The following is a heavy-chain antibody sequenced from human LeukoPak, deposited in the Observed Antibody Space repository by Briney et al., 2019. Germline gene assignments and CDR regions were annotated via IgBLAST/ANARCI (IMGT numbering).Heavy chain of an antibody. J-gene: IGHJ4*02. CDR2: IYYSGSA. CDR3: ARGPRYSSGWVDY. CDR1: GGSIRSGGYY. Sequence: SETLSLTCTVSGGSIRSGGYYWSWIRQHPGKGLEWMGYIYYSGSAYYNPALKSLVTISVVTSNNQFSLKLSSVTAADTAVYYCARGPRYSSGWVDYWGQGTLVTVSS. V-gene: IGHV4-31*01. D-gene: IGHD6-25*01.